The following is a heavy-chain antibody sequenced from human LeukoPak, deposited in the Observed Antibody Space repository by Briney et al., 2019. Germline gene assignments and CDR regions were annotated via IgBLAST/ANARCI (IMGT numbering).Heavy chain of an antibody. CDR2: IYYSGST. CDR1: GGSISSYY. J-gene: IGHJ5*02. V-gene: IGHV4-59*08. Sequence: SETLSLTCTVSGGSISSYYWSWIRQPPGKGLEWIGYIYYSGSTNYNPSLKSRVTISVDTSKNQFSLKLSSVTAADTAVYYCARRVRNAIVVVPAAHDWFDPWGQGTLVTVSS. CDR3: ARRVRNAIVVVPAAHDWFDP. D-gene: IGHD2-2*01.